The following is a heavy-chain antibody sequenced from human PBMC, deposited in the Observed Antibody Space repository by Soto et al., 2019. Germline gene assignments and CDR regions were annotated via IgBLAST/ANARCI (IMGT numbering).Heavy chain of an antibody. Sequence: QVQLEQSGGGVVQPGRSLRLSCVASGLTFSSNGMHWVRQAPGKGLEWVAVIWYDGSDKYYADSVKGRFTISRDNSKNTLYLQMNSLSAEDTAVYYCARWGYNKKLDYWGQGTLVTVSS. CDR3: ARWGYNKKLDY. CDR1: GLTFSSNG. J-gene: IGHJ4*02. V-gene: IGHV3-33*01. D-gene: IGHD1-20*01. CDR2: IWYDGSDK.